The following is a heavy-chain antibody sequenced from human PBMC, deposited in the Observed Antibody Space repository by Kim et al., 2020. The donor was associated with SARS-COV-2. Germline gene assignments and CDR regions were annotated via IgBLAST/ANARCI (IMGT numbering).Heavy chain of an antibody. CDR2: ISYSSSTI. Sequence: GGSLRLSCEVSVSTFSDYYMSWIRQAPGKGLEWISYISYSSSTIYYADSVKGRFTISRDNAKRSLYLQMNSLRADDTAVYYCARVDRDNYAYNYWGQGTL. CDR3: ARVDRDNYAYNY. D-gene: IGHD5-18*01. V-gene: IGHV3-11*01. CDR1: VSTFSDYY. J-gene: IGHJ4*02.